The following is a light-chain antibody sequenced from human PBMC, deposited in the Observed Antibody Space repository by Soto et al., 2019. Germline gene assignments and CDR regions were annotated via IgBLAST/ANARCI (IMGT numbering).Light chain of an antibody. CDR2: SAS. CDR3: LQVNSFPRT. J-gene: IGKJ1*01. Sequence: IQMTQSPSSLSASIGDRVTITCRASQGIGVRLAWFQQKPGKAPQYLIQSASTLASGVPSRFSGSGSGTDFILTINNLRPEDVATYYCLQVNSFPRTFGQGTRWIS. V-gene: IGKV1-12*01. CDR1: QGIGVR.